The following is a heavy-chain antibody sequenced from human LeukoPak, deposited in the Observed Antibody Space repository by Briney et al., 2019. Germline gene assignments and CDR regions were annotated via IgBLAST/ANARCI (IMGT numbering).Heavy chain of an antibody. D-gene: IGHD3-9*01. V-gene: IGHV3-23*01. CDR1: GFTFSSYA. CDR3: AKTTLRYFDWLLHLDY. J-gene: IGHJ4*02. Sequence: GGSLRLSCAASGFTFSSYAMSWVRQAPGKGLEGVSAISGSGGSTYYADSVKGRFTISRDNSKNTLYLQMNSLRAEDTAVYYCAKTTLRYFDWLLHLDYWGQGTLVTVSS. CDR2: ISGSGGST.